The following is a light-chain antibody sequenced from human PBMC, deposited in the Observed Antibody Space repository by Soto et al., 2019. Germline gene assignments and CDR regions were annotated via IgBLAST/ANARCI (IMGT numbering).Light chain of an antibody. Sequence: QSVLTQPASVSWSPGQSITISCAGTRDDIGAYDYVTWYQQHPGNAPKLLVYEVTNRPSGVSDRFSGSKSGNTASLTISGLQAEDEADYYCNSYTNSSAVVFGGGTK. V-gene: IGLV2-14*01. CDR1: RDDIGAYDY. J-gene: IGLJ2*01. CDR2: EVT. CDR3: NSYTNSSAVV.